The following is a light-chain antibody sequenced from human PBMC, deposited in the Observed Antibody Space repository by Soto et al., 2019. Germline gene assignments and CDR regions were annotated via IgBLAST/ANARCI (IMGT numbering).Light chain of an antibody. Sequence: DLPMTQSPSTLSSFLGGRVTLTFRASQSISSWLAWYQQKPGKAPKLLIYDASSLESGVPSRFSGSGSGTEFTLTISSLQPDDFATYYCQQYNSYWTFGQGTKVDIK. CDR2: DAS. CDR1: QSISSW. V-gene: IGKV1-5*01. CDR3: QQYNSYWT. J-gene: IGKJ1*01.